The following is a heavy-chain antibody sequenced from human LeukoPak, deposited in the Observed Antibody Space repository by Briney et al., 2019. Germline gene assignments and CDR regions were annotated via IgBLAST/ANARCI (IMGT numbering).Heavy chain of an antibody. Sequence: PSETLSLTCTVSGGSISTYYWSWIRQPPGKGLEWIGYIYYSGSTNYNPSLKSRVTISVDTSKNHFSLKLSSATAADTAVYYCARLGHDAFDIWGQGTMVTVSS. CDR3: ARLGHDAFDI. CDR2: IYYSGST. CDR1: GGSISTYY. J-gene: IGHJ3*02. V-gene: IGHV4-59*01.